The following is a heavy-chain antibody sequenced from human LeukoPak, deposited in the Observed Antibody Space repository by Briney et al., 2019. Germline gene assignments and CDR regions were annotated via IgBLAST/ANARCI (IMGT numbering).Heavy chain of an antibody. Sequence: ASVKVSCKTSGYTFTDYYLYWVRQAPGQGPEWMGRISPDNGVTKIAQKFQGRVTMTRDTSINTIYMELGRLTGDDTAVYYCARKTTALDYWGQGAQISV. CDR2: ISPDNGVT. V-gene: IGHV1-2*06. CDR3: ARKTTALDY. D-gene: IGHD4-17*01. CDR1: GYTFTDYY. J-gene: IGHJ4*02.